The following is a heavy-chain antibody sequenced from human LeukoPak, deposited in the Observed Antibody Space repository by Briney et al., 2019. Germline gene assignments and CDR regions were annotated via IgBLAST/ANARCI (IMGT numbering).Heavy chain of an antibody. CDR3: ARLGGYDYSNGLRNYYFDY. CDR1: GGTFSSYA. Sequence: ASVKVSCKASGGTFSSYAISWVRQAPGQGLEWMGGIIPIFGTANYAQKFQGRVTTTTDESTSTAYMELSSLRSEDTAVYYCARLGGYDYSNGLRNYYFDYWGQGTLVTVSS. CDR2: IIPIFGTA. J-gene: IGHJ4*02. V-gene: IGHV1-69*05. D-gene: IGHD4-11*01.